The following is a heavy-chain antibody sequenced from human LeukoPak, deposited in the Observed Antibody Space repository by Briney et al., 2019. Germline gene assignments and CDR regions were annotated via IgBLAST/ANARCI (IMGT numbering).Heavy chain of an antibody. J-gene: IGHJ4*02. D-gene: IGHD3-10*01. Sequence: SETLSLTCAVSGGSISSSNWWSWVRQPPGKGLAWIGEIYHSGSTNYNPSLKSRVTISVDKSKNQFSLKLGSVTAADTAVYYCARTTSGYGSGSYSYYFDYWGQGTLVTVSS. CDR3: ARTTSGYGSGSYSYYFDY. CDR2: IYHSGST. V-gene: IGHV4-4*02. CDR1: GGSISSSNW.